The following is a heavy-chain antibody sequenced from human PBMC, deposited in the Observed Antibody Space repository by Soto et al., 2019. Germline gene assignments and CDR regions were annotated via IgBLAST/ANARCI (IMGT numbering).Heavy chain of an antibody. CDR3: ARGLNSRMDYRFGVGWFDP. V-gene: IGHV4-34*01. Sequence: SETLSLTCAVYGGSFSGYYWSWIRQPPGKGLEWIGEINHSGSTNYNPSLKSRVTISVDTSKNQFSLKLSSVTAADTAVYYCARGLNSRMDYRFGVGWFDPWGQGTLVTVSS. D-gene: IGHD3-10*01. J-gene: IGHJ5*02. CDR1: GGSFSGYY. CDR2: INHSGST.